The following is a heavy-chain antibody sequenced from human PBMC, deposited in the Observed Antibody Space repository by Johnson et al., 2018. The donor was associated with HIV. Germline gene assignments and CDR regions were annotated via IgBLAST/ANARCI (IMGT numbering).Heavy chain of an antibody. V-gene: IGHV3-30-3*01. D-gene: IGHD3-22*01. J-gene: IGHJ3*01. CDR1: GFTFSSFA. Sequence: QVQLVESGGGVVQPGTSLRLSCAASGFTFSSFAMHWVRQAPGKGLEWMAFISYDGSNKYFTDSVRGRFTISRDNSKNTLFLQMNSLRAEVTAVYCCVRRLYDSAAFGGWGQGTLVTVSS. CDR2: ISYDGSNK. CDR3: VRRLYDSAAFGG.